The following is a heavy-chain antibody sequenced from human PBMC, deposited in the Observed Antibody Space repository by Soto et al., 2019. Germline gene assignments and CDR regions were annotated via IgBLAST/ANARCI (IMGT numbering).Heavy chain of an antibody. CDR3: VRGYFDSRGYSAPFDY. Sequence: PSETLSLTCSVSGSSMTTYYWHWIRQAPGKGLEWIGFIYNSGRGSTGSNPSLSSRVTFSIETSKNQFSLKLDSVTAADTAVYHCVRGYFDSRGYSAPFDYWGQGMLVTVSS. CDR2: IYNSGRGST. J-gene: IGHJ4*02. CDR1: GSSMTTYY. V-gene: IGHV4-59*01. D-gene: IGHD3-22*01.